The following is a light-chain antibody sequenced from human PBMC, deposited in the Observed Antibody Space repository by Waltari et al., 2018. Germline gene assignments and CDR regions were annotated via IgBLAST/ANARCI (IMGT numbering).Light chain of an antibody. V-gene: IGLV2-23*02. Sequence: QSALTQPASVSGSPGQSITVSCTRTSSDVGSYNLLSWYQHHPPKAPKHMIYEVSKRPSGVSNRFAGSKAGNTASRTISGLQPEDEADYYCCSYAGDNTYVFGRGTKVTVL. CDR2: EVS. CDR1: SSDVGSYNL. CDR3: CSYAGDNTYV. J-gene: IGLJ1*01.